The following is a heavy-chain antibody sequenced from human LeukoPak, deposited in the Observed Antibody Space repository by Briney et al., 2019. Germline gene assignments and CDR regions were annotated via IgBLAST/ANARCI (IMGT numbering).Heavy chain of an antibody. D-gene: IGHD2-21*01. CDR3: ITEVWTADFDY. V-gene: IGHV3-15*01. CDR2: IKSKIDGGTT. Sequence: GGSLRLSCAASGFTFSNTWMSWVRQAPGKGLEWVGRIKSKIDGGTTDYAAPVKGRFTISRDDSKNTLYLQMNSLKTEDTAVYYYITEVWTADFDYWGQGTLVTVSS. CDR1: GFTFSNTW. J-gene: IGHJ4*02.